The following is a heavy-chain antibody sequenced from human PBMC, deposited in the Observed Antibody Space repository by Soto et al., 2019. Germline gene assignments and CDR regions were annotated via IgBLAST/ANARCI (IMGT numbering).Heavy chain of an antibody. J-gene: IGHJ6*02. V-gene: IGHV1-69*13. CDR3: ARDRVGAIQDDDEYYYYGMDV. Sequence: SVKVSCKASGGTFSSYAISWVRQAPGQGLEWMGGIIPIFGTANYAQKFQGRVTITADESTSTAYMELSSLRSEDTAVYYCARDRVGAIQDDDEYYYYGMDVWGQGTTVTVSS. CDR2: IIPIFGTA. D-gene: IGHD1-26*01. CDR1: GGTFSSYA.